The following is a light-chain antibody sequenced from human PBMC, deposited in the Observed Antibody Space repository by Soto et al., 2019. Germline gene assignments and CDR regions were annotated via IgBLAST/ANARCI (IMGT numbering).Light chain of an antibody. V-gene: IGLV2-18*02. Sequence: QSALTQPPSVSGSPGQSVTISCTGTSSDVGSYNRVSWYQQPPGTAPKLMIYEVSNRPSGVPDRFSGSKSGNTASLTISGLQAEDEAHYYCSSYTSSSHVVFGGGTKLTVL. CDR2: EVS. CDR1: SSDVGSYNR. J-gene: IGLJ2*01. CDR3: SSYTSSSHVV.